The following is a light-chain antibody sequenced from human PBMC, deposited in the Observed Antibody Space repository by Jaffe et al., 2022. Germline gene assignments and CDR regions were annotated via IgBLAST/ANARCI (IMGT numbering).Light chain of an antibody. CDR2: EVS. Sequence: QSALTQPASVSGSPGQSITISCTGTSSDVGFYNYVSWYLQHPGKAPKLMIYEVSNRPSGVSNRFSGSKSGNTASLIISGLQAEDEAAYYCSSYTTSTTWVFGGGTKLTVL. CDR1: SSDVGFYNY. J-gene: IGLJ3*02. V-gene: IGLV2-14*01. CDR3: SSYTTSTTWV.